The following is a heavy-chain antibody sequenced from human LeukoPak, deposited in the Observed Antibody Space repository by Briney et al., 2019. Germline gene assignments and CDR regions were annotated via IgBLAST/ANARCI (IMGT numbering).Heavy chain of an antibody. D-gene: IGHD1-26*01. CDR2: SSYSGST. CDR1: GDSISHSS. V-gene: IGHV4-59*08. CDR3: ARLTLVETSRGYGMDV. J-gene: IGHJ6*02. Sequence: SETLSLTCTVSGDSISHSSWSWLRQPPGKGLEWIGYSSYSGSTNFNPSLKSRVTISVDTSKNQVSLKLTSATAADTAAYYCARLTLVETSRGYGMDVWGQGTSVAVSS.